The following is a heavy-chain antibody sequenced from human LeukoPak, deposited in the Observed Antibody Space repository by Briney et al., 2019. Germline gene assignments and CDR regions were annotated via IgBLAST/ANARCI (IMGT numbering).Heavy chain of an antibody. J-gene: IGHJ4*02. CDR1: GFTLSVNW. Sequence: PGGSLRLSCAASGFTLSVNWMHWVRQAPGKRLVWVARIYTDASTIRYADSVKGRFTISRDNAKNTLYLQMNSLRVEDTAVYYCIRSYDFWGQGTLVTVSS. CDR3: IRSYDF. CDR2: IYTDASTI. D-gene: IGHD1-26*01. V-gene: IGHV3-74*01.